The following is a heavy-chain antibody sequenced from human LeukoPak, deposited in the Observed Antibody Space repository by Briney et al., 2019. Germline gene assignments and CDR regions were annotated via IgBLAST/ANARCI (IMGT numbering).Heavy chain of an antibody. J-gene: IGHJ5*02. CDR3: ARYPHIAAAGTGWFDP. CDR2: IYTSGST. V-gene: IGHV4-4*07. Sequence: PSETLSLTCTVSGGSISSYYWSWIRQPAGKGLEWIGRIYTSGSTNYNPSLKSRVTMSVDTSKNQFSLKLSSVTAADTAVYYCARYPHIAAAGTGWFDPWGQGTLVTVSS. D-gene: IGHD6-13*01. CDR1: GGSISSYY.